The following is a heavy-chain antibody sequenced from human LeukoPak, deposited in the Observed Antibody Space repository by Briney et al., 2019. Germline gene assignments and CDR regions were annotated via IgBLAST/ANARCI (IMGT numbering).Heavy chain of an antibody. V-gene: IGHV3-23*01. J-gene: IGHJ6*01. D-gene: IGHD1-26*01. CDR2: ISGRGDNT. CDR3: AKMKGHPLPKYYMDV. CDR1: GFTFSGFA. Sequence: GGALRLSCAASGFTFSGFAMSWVRRTPGEGLEWVSGISGRGDNTLYADSVKGRFTISRDNSKNTIYLEMNSLRAEDTAIYYCAKMKGHPLPKYYMDVWGQGTTVTVSS.